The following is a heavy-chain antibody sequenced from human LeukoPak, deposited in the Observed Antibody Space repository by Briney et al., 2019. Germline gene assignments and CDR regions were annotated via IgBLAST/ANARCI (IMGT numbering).Heavy chain of an antibody. Sequence: GGSLRLSCAASGFTFSSYSMNWVRQAPGKGLEWVSSISSSSSYIYYADSVKGRFTISRDNAKNSLYLQMNSLRAEDTAVYYCALLAAPLIAAAGTDYYCGMDVWGQGTTVTVSS. CDR1: GFTFSSYS. D-gene: IGHD6-13*01. CDR2: ISSSSSYI. V-gene: IGHV3-21*01. CDR3: ALLAAPLIAAAGTDYYCGMDV. J-gene: IGHJ6*02.